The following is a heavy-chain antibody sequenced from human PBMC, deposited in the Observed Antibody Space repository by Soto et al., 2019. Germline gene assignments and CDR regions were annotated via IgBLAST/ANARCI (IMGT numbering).Heavy chain of an antibody. CDR2: ISGSGGST. J-gene: IGHJ4*02. CDR1: ECAFIGCG. CDR3: AKEIVGATKYFDS. V-gene: IGHV3-23*01. Sequence: PGFSVRLSGAACECAFIGCGSICFRQAPGKGLEWVSAISGSGGSTYYADSVKGRFTISRDNSKNTLYLQMNSLRAEDTAVYYCAKEIVGATKYFDSWGQGTLVTVSS. D-gene: IGHD1-26*01.